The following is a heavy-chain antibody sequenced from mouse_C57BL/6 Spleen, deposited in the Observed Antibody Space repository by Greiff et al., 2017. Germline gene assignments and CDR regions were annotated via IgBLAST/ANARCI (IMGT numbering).Heavy chain of an antibody. J-gene: IGHJ4*01. CDR1: GYTFTSSW. Sequence: QVQLQQSGAELAKPGASVKLSCKASGYTFTSSWMHWVKQRPGQGLEWIGYINPSSGYTKYNQKFKGKATLTADKSSSTAYMQLSSLTYEDSAVDYCASSGSTTLYYAMDYWGQGTSVTVS. CDR2: INPSSGYT. CDR3: ASSGSTTLYYAMDY. D-gene: IGHD1-1*01. V-gene: IGHV1-7*01.